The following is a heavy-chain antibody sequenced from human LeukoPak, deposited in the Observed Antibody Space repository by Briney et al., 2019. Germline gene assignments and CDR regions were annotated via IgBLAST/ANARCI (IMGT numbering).Heavy chain of an antibody. CDR1: GYTFTGYY. J-gene: IGHJ4*02. Sequence: ASVKVSCKASGYTFTGYYMHWVRQAPGQGLEWMGWINPNSGGTNYAQKFQGGVTMTRDTSISTAYMELSRLRSDDTAVYYCARVSAGGVIVAFDYWGQGTLVTVSS. V-gene: IGHV1-2*02. CDR3: ARVSAGGVIVAFDY. D-gene: IGHD3-16*02. CDR2: INPNSGGT.